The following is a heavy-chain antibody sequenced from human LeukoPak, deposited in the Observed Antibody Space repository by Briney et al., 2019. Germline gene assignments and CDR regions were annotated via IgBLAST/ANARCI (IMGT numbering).Heavy chain of an antibody. Sequence: GGSLRLSCAASGFTFRNSWMTWVRQAPGKGLEWVAHIKQDGSEKYYVDSVKGRFTISRDNAKNSLYLQMNSLRAEDTAVYYCARVAGTAEYFQHWGQGTLVTVSS. D-gene: IGHD6-19*01. CDR1: GFTFRNSW. J-gene: IGHJ1*01. V-gene: IGHV3-7*01. CDR3: ARVAGTAEYFQH. CDR2: IKQDGSEK.